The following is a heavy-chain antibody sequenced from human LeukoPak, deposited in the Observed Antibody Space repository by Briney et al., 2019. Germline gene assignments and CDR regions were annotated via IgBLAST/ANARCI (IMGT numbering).Heavy chain of an antibody. CDR1: GGSFSGYY. CDR2: INHSGST. Sequence: SETLSLTCAVYGGSFSGYYWSWIRQPPGKGLEWIGEINHSGSTNYNPSLKSRVTISVDTSKNQFSLKLSPVTAADTAVYYCARGSRVVVVAATTYYFDYWGQGTLVTVSS. J-gene: IGHJ4*02. D-gene: IGHD2-15*01. CDR3: ARGSRVVVVAATTYYFDY. V-gene: IGHV4-34*01.